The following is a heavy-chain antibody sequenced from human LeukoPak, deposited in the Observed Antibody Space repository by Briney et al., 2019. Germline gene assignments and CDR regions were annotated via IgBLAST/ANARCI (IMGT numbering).Heavy chain of an antibody. CDR2: IIPILGIA. J-gene: IGHJ4*02. CDR1: GGTFSSYT. Sequence: PAASVKVSCKASGGTFSSYTISWVRQAPGQGLEWMGRIIPILGIANYAQRFQGRVTITADESTSTTYMELSSLRSEDTAVYYCARDGYSNHFDYWGQGTLVTVSS. CDR3: ARDGYSNHFDY. V-gene: IGHV1-69*04. D-gene: IGHD4-11*01.